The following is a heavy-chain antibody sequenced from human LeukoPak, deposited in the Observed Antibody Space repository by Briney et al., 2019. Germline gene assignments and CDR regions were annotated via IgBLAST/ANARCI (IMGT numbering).Heavy chain of an antibody. CDR2: IKEDGSEK. D-gene: IGHD2/OR15-2a*01. V-gene: IGHV3-7*01. Sequence: PGGSLRLSCAASRFTFSSYWMSWVRRAPGKGLEWVANIKEDGSEKYYVDSVKGRFTVSRDNAQNSLFLQMNGLRAEDTAVYYCAKNIVYISSYHVMDVWGQGTTVTVSS. CDR1: RFTFSSYW. J-gene: IGHJ6*02. CDR3: AKNIVYISSYHVMDV.